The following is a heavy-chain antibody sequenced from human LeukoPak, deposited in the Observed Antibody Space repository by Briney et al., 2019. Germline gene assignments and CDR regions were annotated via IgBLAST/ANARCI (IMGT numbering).Heavy chain of an antibody. J-gene: IGHJ4*02. CDR3: ARGGDIVVVPALAANY. V-gene: IGHV3-74*01. Sequence: GGSLRLSCAASGFTFSSYWMHWVRQAPGKGLVWVSRIDSDGSSTSYADSVKGRFTISRDNAKNTLYLQMNSLRAEDTAVYYCARGGDIVVVPALAANYWGQGTLVTVSS. CDR2: IDSDGSST. CDR1: GFTFSSYW. D-gene: IGHD2-2*01.